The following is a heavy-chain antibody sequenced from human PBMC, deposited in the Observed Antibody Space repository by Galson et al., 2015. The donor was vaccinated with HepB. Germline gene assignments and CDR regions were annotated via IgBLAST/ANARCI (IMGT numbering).Heavy chain of an antibody. Sequence: SVKVSCKASGGTFSSYAISWVRQTPGQGLEWMGGIIPIFGTANYAQKFQGRVTITADESTSTAYVELSSLRSEDTAVYYCAFLQPLGATQGNWFDPWGQGTLVTVSS. J-gene: IGHJ5*02. V-gene: IGHV1-69*13. CDR1: GGTFSSYA. CDR2: IIPIFGTA. D-gene: IGHD3-16*01. CDR3: AFLQPLGATQGNWFDP.